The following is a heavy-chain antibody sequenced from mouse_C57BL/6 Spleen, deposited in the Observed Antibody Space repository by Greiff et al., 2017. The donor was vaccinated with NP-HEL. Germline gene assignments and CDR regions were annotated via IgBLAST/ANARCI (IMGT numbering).Heavy chain of an antibody. Sequence: QVQLQQPGAELVKPGASVKLSCKASGYTFTSYWMHWVKQRPGQGLEWIGMIHPNSGSTNYNEKFKSKATLTVDKSSSTAYMQLSSLTSEDSAVYYCATKETNWDGYFDYWGQGTTLTVSS. CDR3: ATKETNWDGYFDY. CDR2: IHPNSGST. CDR1: GYTFTSYW. D-gene: IGHD4-1*01. V-gene: IGHV1-64*01. J-gene: IGHJ2*01.